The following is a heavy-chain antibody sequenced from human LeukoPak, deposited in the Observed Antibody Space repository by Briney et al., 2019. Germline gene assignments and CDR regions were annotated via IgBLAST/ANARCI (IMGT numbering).Heavy chain of an antibody. V-gene: IGHV4-39*01. D-gene: IGHD3-22*01. CDR1: GGSISSSSYY. CDR2: IYYSGST. CDR3: ARGKYYYDSSGYYYDGPDGAFDI. J-gene: IGHJ3*02. Sequence: SETLSLTCTVSGGSISSSSYYWGWIRQPPGKGLEWIGSIYYSGSTYYNPSLKSRVTISVDTSKNQFSLKLSSVTAADTAVYYCARGKYYYDSSGYYYDGPDGAFDIWGQGTMVTVSS.